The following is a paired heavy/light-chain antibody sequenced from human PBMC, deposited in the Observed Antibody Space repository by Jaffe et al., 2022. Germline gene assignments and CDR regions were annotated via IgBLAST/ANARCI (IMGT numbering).Light chain of an antibody. Sequence: EIVLTQSPATLSLSPGERATLSCRASQSVSSYLAWYQQKPGQAPRLLIYDASNRATGIPARFSGSGSGTDFTLTISSLEPEDFAVYYCQQRSNWPPWTFGQGTKVEIK. CDR1: QSVSSY. J-gene: IGKJ1*01. CDR2: DAS. V-gene: IGKV3-11*01. CDR3: QQRSNWPPWT.
Heavy chain of an antibody. CDR3: TALYDSSGYYYGDYFDY. V-gene: IGHV3-73*02. D-gene: IGHD3-22*01. J-gene: IGHJ4*02. CDR2: IRSKANSYAT. Sequence: EVQLVESGGGLVQPGGSLKLSCAASGFTFSGSAMHWVRQASGKGLEWVGRIRSKANSYATAYAASVKGRFTISRDDSKNTAYLQMNSLKTEDTAVYYCTALYDSSGYYYGDYFDYWGQGTLVTVSS. CDR1: GFTFSGSA.